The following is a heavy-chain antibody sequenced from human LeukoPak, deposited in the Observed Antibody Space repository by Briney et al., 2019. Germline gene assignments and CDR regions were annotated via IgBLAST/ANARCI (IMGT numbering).Heavy chain of an antibody. CDR1: GGSISSSNYY. CDR3: ARAQLTTVTKYFQH. J-gene: IGHJ1*01. Sequence: SETLSLTCIVSGGSISSSNYYWDWIRQPPGQGLEWIGSMSHSGSTNYNPSLKSRVTISVDKSKNQSSLKLSSVTAADTAVYYCARAQLTTVTKYFQHWGQGTLVTVSS. D-gene: IGHD4-17*01. V-gene: IGHV4-39*07. CDR2: MSHSGST.